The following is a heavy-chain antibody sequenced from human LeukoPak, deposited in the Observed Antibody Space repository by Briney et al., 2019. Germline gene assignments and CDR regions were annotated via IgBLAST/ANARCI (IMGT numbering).Heavy chain of an antibody. Sequence: GGSLRLSCAASGFTFDDYGMHWVRQAPGKGLEWVSGISWNSGNIGYADSVKGRFTISRDNAKNSLYLQMNSLRAEDTALYYXXKDRARGIGSSWYFSWFDPWGQGTLVTVSS. CDR1: GFTFDDYG. CDR3: XKDRARGIGSSWYFSWFDP. D-gene: IGHD6-13*01. V-gene: IGHV3-9*01. CDR2: ISWNSGNI. J-gene: IGHJ5*02.